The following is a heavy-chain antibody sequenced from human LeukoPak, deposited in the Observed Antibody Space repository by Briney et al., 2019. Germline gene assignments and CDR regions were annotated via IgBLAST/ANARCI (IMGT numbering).Heavy chain of an antibody. CDR1: GFTFNNYA. V-gene: IGHV3-74*01. Sequence: GGSLRLSCAASGFTFNNYAMSWVRQAPGKGLVWVSRINSDGSSTSYADSVKGRFTISRDNAKNTLYLQMNSLRAEDTAVYYCARGDSYYYYYYMDVWGKGTTVTVSS. CDR2: INSDGSST. CDR3: ARGDSYYYYYYMDV. J-gene: IGHJ6*03. D-gene: IGHD5-18*01.